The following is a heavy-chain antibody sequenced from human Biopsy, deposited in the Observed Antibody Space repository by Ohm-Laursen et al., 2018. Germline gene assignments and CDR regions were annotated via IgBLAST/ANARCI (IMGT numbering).Heavy chain of an antibody. V-gene: IGHV4-34*01. J-gene: IGHJ6*02. D-gene: IGHD3-22*01. Sequence: PSQTLSLTCAVYGESFNGYYWSWIRQTPGKGLEWIGEINHSGRTNYNPSLKSRVTISVDTSKNQFSLNVRSVTAADTAVYYCVRGVDYYDPYHYYALDVWGQGTTVTVSS. CDR2: INHSGRT. CDR3: VRGVDYYDPYHYYALDV. CDR1: GESFNGYY.